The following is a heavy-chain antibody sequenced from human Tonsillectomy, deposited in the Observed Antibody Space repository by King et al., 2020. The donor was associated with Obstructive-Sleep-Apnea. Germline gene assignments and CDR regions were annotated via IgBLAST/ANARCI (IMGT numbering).Heavy chain of an antibody. D-gene: IGHD1/OR15-1a*01. CDR2: LYWDDDD. Sequence: TLKESGPTLVNPTQTLTLTCTFSGFSLSTNGVGVGWIRQTPGKALEWLALLYWDDDDRYRPSLRSRLTVSKDTSRNQVVLTMTNMDPVDTGTYYCAHRQGFGTPPRPFGHWGQGARVTVSS. V-gene: IGHV2-5*02. CDR1: GFSLSTNGVG. CDR3: AHRQGFGTPPRPFGH. J-gene: IGHJ4*02.